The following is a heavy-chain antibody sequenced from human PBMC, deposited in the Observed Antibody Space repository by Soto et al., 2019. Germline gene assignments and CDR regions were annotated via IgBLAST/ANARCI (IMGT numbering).Heavy chain of an antibody. D-gene: IGHD6-19*01. CDR2: ISYDGSNK. Sequence: QAPGKGLEWVAVISYDGSNKYYADSVKGRFTISRDNSKNTLYLQMSSLRAEDTAVYYCVKDGSSGWPYYYGMDVWGQGTTVTVSS. V-gene: IGHV3-30*18. J-gene: IGHJ6*02. CDR3: VKDGSSGWPYYYGMDV.